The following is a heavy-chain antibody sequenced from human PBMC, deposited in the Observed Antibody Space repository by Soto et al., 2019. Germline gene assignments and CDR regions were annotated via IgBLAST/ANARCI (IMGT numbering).Heavy chain of an antibody. Sequence: SETLSLTCAVYGGSFSGYYWSWIRQPPGKGLEWIGEINHSGSTNYNPSLKSRVTISVDTSKNQFSLKLSFVTAADTAVYYCARKSIAARPPFDYWGQGTLVTVSS. CDR1: GGSFSGYY. J-gene: IGHJ4*02. CDR3: ARKSIAARPPFDY. V-gene: IGHV4-34*01. CDR2: INHSGST. D-gene: IGHD6-6*01.